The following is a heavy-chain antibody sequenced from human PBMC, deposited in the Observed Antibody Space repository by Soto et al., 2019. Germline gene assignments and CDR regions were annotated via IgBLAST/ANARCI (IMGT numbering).Heavy chain of an antibody. D-gene: IGHD6-13*01. CDR2: IYSSGST. Sequence: TSETLSLTCTVSGGSISSYYWSWIRQPPGKGLEWIGYIYSSGSTKYNPSLKSRVTIAADTSKNQFSLKLSSVTAADTAVYYCARRYSSAFDIWGQGTMVTVSS. V-gene: IGHV4-59*08. CDR1: GGSISSYY. J-gene: IGHJ3*02. CDR3: ARRYSSAFDI.